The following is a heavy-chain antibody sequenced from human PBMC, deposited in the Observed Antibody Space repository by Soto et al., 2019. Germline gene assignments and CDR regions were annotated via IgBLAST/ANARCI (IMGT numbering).Heavy chain of an antibody. CDR1: GGSISSYY. V-gene: IGHV4-59*08. Sequence: SDTLSLTCTVSGGSISSYYWSWIRQPPGKGLEWIGYIYYSGSTNYNPSLKSRVTISVDTSKNQFSLKLSSVTAADTAVYYCARHMHYGDYFGYWGQGTLVTVSS. CDR3: ARHMHYGDYFGY. CDR2: IYYSGST. D-gene: IGHD4-17*01. J-gene: IGHJ4*02.